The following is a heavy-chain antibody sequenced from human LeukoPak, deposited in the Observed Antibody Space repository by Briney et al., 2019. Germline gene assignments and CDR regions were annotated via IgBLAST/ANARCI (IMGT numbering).Heavy chain of an antibody. CDR2: INPSGGST. J-gene: IGHJ4*02. CDR1: GYTFPNYY. V-gene: IGHV1-46*01. Sequence: GASVKVSCKASGYTFPNYYIHWVRQAPGQGLEWMGIINPSGGSTSYAQRFQGRVTMTRDTSTSTVYMELSSLRSEDTAVYYCARGRRTAFDYWGQGTLVTVSS. CDR3: ARGRRTAFDY.